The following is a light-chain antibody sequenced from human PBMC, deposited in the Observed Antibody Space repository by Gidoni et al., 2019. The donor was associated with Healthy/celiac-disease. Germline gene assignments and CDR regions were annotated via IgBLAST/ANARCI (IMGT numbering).Light chain of an antibody. J-gene: IGLJ3*02. CDR2: EVS. CDR1: SRDVGGSNY. Sequence: QSALTQPASVSGSPGQSITISCTGTSRDVGGSNYVSWYQQHPGKVPQLMISEVSNRPSGVSNRFSGSKSGNTASLTISGLQAEDEADYYCSSYTSSSTLVFGGGTKLTVL. CDR3: SSYTSSSTLV. V-gene: IGLV2-14*01.